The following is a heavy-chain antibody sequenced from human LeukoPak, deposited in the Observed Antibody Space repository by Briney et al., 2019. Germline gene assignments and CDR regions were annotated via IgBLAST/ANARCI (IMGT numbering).Heavy chain of an antibody. CDR2: IYYSGST. V-gene: IGHV4-59*01. CDR1: GGSISSYY. J-gene: IGHJ5*02. CDR3: ARELYYYGSGSYYSRWFDP. Sequence: PSETLSLTCTVSGGSISSYYWSWIRQPPGKGLEWIGYIYYSGSTNYNPSLKSRVTISVDTSKNQFSLKLSSVTAADTAVYYCARELYYYGSGSYYSRWFDPWGQGTLVTVSS. D-gene: IGHD3-10*01.